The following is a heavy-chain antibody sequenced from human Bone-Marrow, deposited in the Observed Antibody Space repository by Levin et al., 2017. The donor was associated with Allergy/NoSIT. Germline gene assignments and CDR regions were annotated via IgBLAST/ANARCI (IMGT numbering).Heavy chain of an antibody. D-gene: IGHD3-9*01. V-gene: IGHV4-39*01. CDR2: IYYSGSS. CDR1: GGSITSGSYY. Sequence: SQTLSLTCTVSGGSITSGSYYWGWIRQPPGKGLGWIGGIYYSGSSFSSPSLKSRVTISVDMSKNQFSLKLSSVTAADTAVYYCARHHDDFLTGYSYCFAYWGQGILVTVSS. CDR3: ARHHDDFLTGYSYCFAY. J-gene: IGHJ4*02.